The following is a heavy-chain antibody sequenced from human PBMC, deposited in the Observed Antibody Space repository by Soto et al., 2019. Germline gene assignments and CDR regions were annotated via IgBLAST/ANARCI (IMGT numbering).Heavy chain of an antibody. Sequence: GGSLRLSCGVSGFTVTSNGVSWVRQAPGKGLEWVAAISPNGQGIWYADSVKGRFTISRDISRNTVFLQMNSLRAEDTAVYYCAKDLFVVPAAPAWFDPWGQGTLVTVSS. CDR2: ISPNGQGI. CDR3: AKDLFVVPAAPAWFDP. J-gene: IGHJ5*02. CDR1: GFTVTSNG. D-gene: IGHD2-2*01. V-gene: IGHV3-23*01.